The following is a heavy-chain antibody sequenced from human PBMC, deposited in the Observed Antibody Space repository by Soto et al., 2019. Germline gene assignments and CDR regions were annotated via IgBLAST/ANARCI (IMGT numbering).Heavy chain of an antibody. J-gene: IGHJ6*02. V-gene: IGHV4-34*01. CDR1: GGSFSGYY. Sequence: QVQLQQWGAGLLKPSETLSLTCAVYGGSFSGYYWSWIRQPPGKGLEWIGEINHSGSTNSNPSLKSRVTLSVDTSKNQFSLKLSSVTAADTAVYYCARQGRGVMVRGAVHRYYGMDVWGQGTTVTVSS. D-gene: IGHD3-10*01. CDR2: INHSGST. CDR3: ARQGRGVMVRGAVHRYYGMDV.